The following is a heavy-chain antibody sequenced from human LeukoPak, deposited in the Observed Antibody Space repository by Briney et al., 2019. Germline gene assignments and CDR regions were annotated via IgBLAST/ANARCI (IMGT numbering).Heavy chain of an antibody. CDR1: GGTFSSYA. Sequence: ASVKVSCKASGGTFSSYAISWVRQAPGQGLEWMGGIIPIFGTANYAQKFQGRVTITADESTSTAYMELSSLRSEDTAVYYCTVAAADWGFDYWGQGTLVTVSS. J-gene: IGHJ4*02. D-gene: IGHD6-13*01. CDR2: IIPIFGTA. CDR3: TVAAADWGFDY. V-gene: IGHV1-69*13.